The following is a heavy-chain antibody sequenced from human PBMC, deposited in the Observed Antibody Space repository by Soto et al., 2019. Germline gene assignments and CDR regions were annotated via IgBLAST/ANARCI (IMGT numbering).Heavy chain of an antibody. V-gene: IGHV4-59*08. D-gene: IGHD3-9*01. CDR2: INYSGST. J-gene: IGHJ4*02. CDR1: GGSISSFY. CDR3: ARTGGYFDWLPPYYFDY. Sequence: SETLSLTCTVSGGSISSFYWSWIRQPPGKGLEWIGYINYSGSTNYNPSLKSRVTISVDTSKNQFSLKLSSVTAADTAVYYCARTGGYFDWLPPYYFDYWGQGTLVTVSS.